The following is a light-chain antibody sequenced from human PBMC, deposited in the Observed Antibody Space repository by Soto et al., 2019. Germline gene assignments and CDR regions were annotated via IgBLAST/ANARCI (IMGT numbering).Light chain of an antibody. V-gene: IGKV1-39*01. CDR3: QQYYSYPRT. J-gene: IGKJ1*01. CDR1: QSISSY. Sequence: DSQMTQSPSSLSASVGDRVTITCRASQSISSYLNWYQQKPGKAPNLLIYAASTLQSGVPSRFSGSGSGTDFTLTITCLQSEDFATYYCQQYYSYPRTFGQGTKVDIK. CDR2: AAS.